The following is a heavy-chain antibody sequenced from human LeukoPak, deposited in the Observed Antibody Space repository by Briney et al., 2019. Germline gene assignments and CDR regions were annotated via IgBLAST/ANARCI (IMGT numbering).Heavy chain of an antibody. CDR3: ARGRLGAATPNYYYYYMDV. CDR1: GFTFSSYN. J-gene: IGHJ6*03. V-gene: IGHV3-21*01. CDR2: ITSSSSYI. Sequence: GGSLRLSCAASGFTFSSYNMNWVRQAPGKGLEWVSSITSSSSYIYYADSVKGRFTISRDNAKSSLYLQMNSLRDEDTAVYYCARGRLGAATPNYYYYYMDVWGKGTTVTISS. D-gene: IGHD2-15*01.